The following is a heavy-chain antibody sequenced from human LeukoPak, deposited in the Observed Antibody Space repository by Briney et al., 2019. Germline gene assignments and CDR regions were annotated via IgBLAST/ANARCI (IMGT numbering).Heavy chain of an antibody. Sequence: SETLSLTCTVSGGSISSYYWSWIRQPPGKRLEWIGYIYYSGSTNYNPSLKSRVTISVDTSKNQFSLKLSSVTAADTAVYYCARAKAALGAFDIWGQGTMVTVSS. D-gene: IGHD2-15*01. J-gene: IGHJ3*02. CDR3: ARAKAALGAFDI. CDR1: GGSISSYY. V-gene: IGHV4-59*01. CDR2: IYYSGST.